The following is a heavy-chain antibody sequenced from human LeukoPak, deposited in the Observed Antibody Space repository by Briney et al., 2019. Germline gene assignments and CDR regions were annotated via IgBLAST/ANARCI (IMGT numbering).Heavy chain of an antibody. CDR1: GFTFSSYE. Sequence: PGGSLRLSCAASGFTFSSYEMNWVRQAPGKGLEWVSYISGSGRNIYYADSVKGRFTISRDNVKNSLYLEMNSLRDDDTAVYYCARRVSGSYLDYWGQGILVTVSS. V-gene: IGHV3-48*03. CDR3: ARRVSGSYLDY. CDR2: ISGSGRNI. D-gene: IGHD3-10*01. J-gene: IGHJ4*02.